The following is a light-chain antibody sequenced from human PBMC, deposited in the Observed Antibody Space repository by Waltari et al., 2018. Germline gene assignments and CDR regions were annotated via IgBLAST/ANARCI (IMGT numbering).Light chain of an antibody. V-gene: IGKV3-15*01. CDR1: QSVSSN. J-gene: IGKJ2*01. CDR3: QSRYT. CDR2: GAS. Sequence: EIVMTQSPATLSVSPGERATLSCRASQSVSSNLAWYQQKPGQAPRLLIYGASTRATGIPARFSGSGSGTEFTLTISSLQSEDFAVYYCQSRYTFGQGTKLKIK.